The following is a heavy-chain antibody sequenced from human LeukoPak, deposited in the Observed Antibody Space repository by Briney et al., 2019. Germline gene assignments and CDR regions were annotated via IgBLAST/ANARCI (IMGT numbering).Heavy chain of an antibody. CDR3: AKDSGYDYLGVFDI. V-gene: IGHV3-9*03. CDR2: ISWDSGNI. Sequence: TGGSLRLSCAASGFTVDDYAMHWVRQAPGKGLEGLSGISWDSGNIGYADSVKGRFTSYRANAKISLYLQMNSLRAEDMALYYCAKDSGYDYLGVFDIWGQGTMVTVSS. J-gene: IGHJ3*02. CDR1: GFTVDDYA. D-gene: IGHD5-12*01.